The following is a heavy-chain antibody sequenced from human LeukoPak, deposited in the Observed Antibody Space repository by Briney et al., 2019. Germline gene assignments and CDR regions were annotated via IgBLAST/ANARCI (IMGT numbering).Heavy chain of an antibody. J-gene: IGHJ4*02. CDR3: ARGTAMVRIFDY. Sequence: ASVKVSCKASGYTFTSYDINWVRQATGQGLEWMGWMNPNSGNTGYAQKFQGRVTMTRNTSISTAYMELSSLRSEDTAVYYCARGTAMVRIFDYWGQGTLVTVYS. CDR1: GYTFTSYD. CDR2: MNPNSGNT. D-gene: IGHD5-18*01. V-gene: IGHV1-8*01.